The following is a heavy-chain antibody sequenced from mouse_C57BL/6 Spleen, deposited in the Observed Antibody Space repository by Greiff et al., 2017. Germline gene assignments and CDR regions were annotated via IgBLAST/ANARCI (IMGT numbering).Heavy chain of an antibody. CDR1: GYSFTGYY. D-gene: IGHD2-4*01. CDR2: INPSTGGT. Sequence: EVKLMESGPELVKPGASVKISCKASGYSFTGYYMNWVKQSPEKSLEWIGEINPSTGGTTYNQKFKAKATLTVDKSSSTAYMQLKSLTSEDSAVYYCARSDDYVAWFAYWGQGTLVTVSA. J-gene: IGHJ3*01. V-gene: IGHV1-42*01. CDR3: ARSDDYVAWFAY.